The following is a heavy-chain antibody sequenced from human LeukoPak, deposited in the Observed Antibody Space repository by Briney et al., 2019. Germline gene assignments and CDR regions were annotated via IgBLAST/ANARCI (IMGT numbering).Heavy chain of an antibody. CDR2: TYYRSKWYN. CDR1: GDSVSSNSAA. V-gene: IGHV6-1*01. J-gene: IGHJ6*02. CDR3: AREQGIAKHYYYGMDV. Sequence: SQTLSLTCAIYGDSVSSNSAAWNWIRQSPSRGLEWLGRTYYRSKWYNDYAVSVKSRITINPDTSKNQFSLQLNSVTPEDTAVYYCAREQGIAKHYYYGMDVWGQGTTVTVSS. D-gene: IGHD6-13*01.